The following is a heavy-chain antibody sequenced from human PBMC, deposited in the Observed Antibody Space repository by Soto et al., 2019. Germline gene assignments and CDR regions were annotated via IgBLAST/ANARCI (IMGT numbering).Heavy chain of an antibody. J-gene: IGHJ3*01. CDR2: ISYDGNTQ. V-gene: IGHV3-30*18. D-gene: IGHD3-22*01. Sequence: QVQLVESGGGVVQPGRSLRLSCAASGFTFKNYGMHWVRQAPGKGLEWVAIISYDGNTQIYADSVRDQFAISRDNSKNTLFLQMNSLRPEDTAVYYCAKLPWGYNYYDRSDYRATNTDTFGVWGQGTMVTVSS. CDR3: AKLPWGYNYYDRSDYRATNTDTFGV. CDR1: GFTFKNYG.